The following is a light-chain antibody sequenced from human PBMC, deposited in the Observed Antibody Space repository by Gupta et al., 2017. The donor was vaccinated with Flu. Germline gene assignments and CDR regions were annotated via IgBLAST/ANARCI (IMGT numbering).Light chain of an antibody. CDR1: ILGNKY. V-gene: IGLV3-1*01. CDR3: QACDGTTVV. CDR2: QDD. Sequence: SPGQTASITCSGDILGNKYVCWYQQGPGQSPVLVIYQDDKRPSGIPERFSGSNSGNTATLTISGTQAMDEADYYRQACDGTTVVFGGGTKLTVL. J-gene: IGLJ2*01.